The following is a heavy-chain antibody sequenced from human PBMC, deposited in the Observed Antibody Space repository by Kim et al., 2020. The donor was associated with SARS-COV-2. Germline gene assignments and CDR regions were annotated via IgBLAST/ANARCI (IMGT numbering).Heavy chain of an antibody. CDR3: ARDWGGWLQFDY. CDR1: GYTFTSYY. Sequence: ASVKVSCKASGYTFTSYYMHWVRQAPGQGLEWMGIINPSGGSTSYAQKFQGRVTMTRDTPTSTVYMELSSLRSEDTAVSYCARDWGGWLQFDYWGQVTLVTVSS. CDR2: INPSGGST. V-gene: IGHV1-46*01. D-gene: IGHD3-16*01. J-gene: IGHJ4*02.